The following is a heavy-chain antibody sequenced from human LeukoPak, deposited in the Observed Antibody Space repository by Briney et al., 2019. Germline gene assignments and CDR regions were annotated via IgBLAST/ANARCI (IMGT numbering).Heavy chain of an antibody. CDR1: GGSIRSSSYY. CDR2: IYYSGST. V-gene: IGHV4-39*07. D-gene: IGHD1-26*01. CDR3: ARMIYHGGTSYYFDY. J-gene: IGHJ4*02. Sequence: SETLSLICTVSGGSIRSSSYYWGWIRQPPGKGLQWIGSIYYSGSTNYNPSLKSRVTISVATSKNQFSLKLSSVTAADTAVYYCARMIYHGGTSYYFDYWGQGTLVTVSS.